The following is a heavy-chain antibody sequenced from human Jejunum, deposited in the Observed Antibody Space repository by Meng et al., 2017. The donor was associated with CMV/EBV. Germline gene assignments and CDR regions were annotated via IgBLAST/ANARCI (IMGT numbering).Heavy chain of an antibody. CDR1: SCTNSGHYD. CDR2: ISYNGST. CDR3: VSFYYDRSGHNWFDP. V-gene: IGHV4-30-4*01. J-gene: IGHJ5*02. Sequence: SCTNSGHYDWRWVRQAAGKGLEWIGYISYNGSTSYRPSLKTRIDMSIDTSKAQFSLKMSSVTAADTAVYYCVSFYYDRSGHNWFDPWGRGTLVTVSS. D-gene: IGHD3-22*01.